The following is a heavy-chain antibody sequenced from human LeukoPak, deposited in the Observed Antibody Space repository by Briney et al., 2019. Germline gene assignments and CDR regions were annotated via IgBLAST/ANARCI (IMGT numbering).Heavy chain of an antibody. CDR1: GYTFTSYD. Sequence: ASVKVSCKASGYTFTSYDFNWVRQATGQRPEWMGWMSPNSGDTGYAQKFQDRVTMTRNTSISTAYMELSSLRSDDTAVYYCARALDWFDPWGQGTLVTVSS. J-gene: IGHJ5*02. CDR2: MSPNSGDT. V-gene: IGHV1-8*01. CDR3: ARALDWFDP.